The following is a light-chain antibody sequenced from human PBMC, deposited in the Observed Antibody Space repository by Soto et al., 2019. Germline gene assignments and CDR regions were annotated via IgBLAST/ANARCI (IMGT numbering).Light chain of an antibody. J-gene: IGKJ1*01. CDR1: QNINSY. CDR2: AAR. Sequence: DIQMTQPASSLSGSGGGRVTGACRASQNINSYLNWYQQTPGKAPKLLIYAARRLQSGVPSRFSGSGSGTEFTLTISSLHPEDFATYYCQHSYNTPQTFGHRTKVDI. V-gene: IGKV1-39*01. CDR3: QHSYNTPQT.